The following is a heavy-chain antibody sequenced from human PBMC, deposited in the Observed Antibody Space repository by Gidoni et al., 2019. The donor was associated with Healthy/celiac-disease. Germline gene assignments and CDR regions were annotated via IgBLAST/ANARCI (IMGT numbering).Heavy chain of an antibody. CDR2: ISSSSSYT. D-gene: IGHD3-9*01. CDR3: ARWYYDILTGYQDV. CDR1: GFTFSDYY. Sequence: QVQLVESGGGLVKPGGSLRLSCAASGFTFSDYYMSWIRQAPGKGLEWVSYISSSSSYTNYADSVKGRFTISRDNAKNSLYLQMNSLRAEDTAVYYCARWYYDILTGYQDVWGKGTTVTVSS. J-gene: IGHJ6*04. V-gene: IGHV3-11*05.